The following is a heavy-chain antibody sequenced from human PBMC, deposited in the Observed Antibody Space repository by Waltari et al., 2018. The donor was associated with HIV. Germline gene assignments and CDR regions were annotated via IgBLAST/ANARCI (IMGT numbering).Heavy chain of an antibody. CDR1: GDSVASNVPA. Sequence: QVQLQQSGPGLVKSSQTLSLTRAISGDSVASNVPAWYWIRPSPSRGLECLGKTHYNSKCYHYYDVAVESRITINPDTSKNQFSLQRNYVTPEYTAVYYCTRDWHGMDVWGQGTTVTVSS. V-gene: IGHV6-1*01. CDR3: TRDWHGMDV. J-gene: IGHJ6*02. CDR2: THYNSKCYH.